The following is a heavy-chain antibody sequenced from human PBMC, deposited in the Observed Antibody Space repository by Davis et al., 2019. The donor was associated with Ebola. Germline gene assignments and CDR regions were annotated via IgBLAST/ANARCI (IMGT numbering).Heavy chain of an antibody. CDR2: IYPADSDT. J-gene: IGHJ3*02. D-gene: IGHD3-22*01. Sequence: GGSLRLSCKASGYNFLRNWIGWVRQTPGKGLEWMGLIYPADSDTRYSPSFQGQVTISADKSISTAYLQWSSLKASDTAMYYCARPLSNGWADAFDIWGQGTMVTVSS. V-gene: IGHV5-51*01. CDR1: GYNFLRNW. CDR3: ARPLSNGWADAFDI.